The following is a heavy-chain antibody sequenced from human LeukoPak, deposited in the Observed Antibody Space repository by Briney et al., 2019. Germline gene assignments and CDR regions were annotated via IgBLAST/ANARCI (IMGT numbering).Heavy chain of an antibody. Sequence: WIRQPPGKGLEWIANVYHTGSTHYNPSLRSRVSMSVDTSKNQFSLTLSSVTAADTAVYYCARDISPPTAGSTGGFDPWGQGILVTVSS. CDR2: VYHTGST. D-gene: IGHD3-3*02. J-gene: IGHJ5*02. CDR3: ARDISPPTAGSTGGFDP. V-gene: IGHV4-39*07.